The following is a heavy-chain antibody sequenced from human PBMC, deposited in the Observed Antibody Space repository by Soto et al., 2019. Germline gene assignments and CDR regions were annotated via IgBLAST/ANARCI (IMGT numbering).Heavy chain of an antibody. V-gene: IGHV3-30*09. Sequence: ESGGGVVQPGGSLRLSCLASGFIFRSYAMHWVRQAPVKGLEWVAVITYDGANGYYADSVRGRFAISRDNSKSTLFLQMNSLRPEDTAVYYCARAFSGSYPNFDYWGQGTLVTVSS. J-gene: IGHJ4*02. D-gene: IGHD1-26*01. CDR1: GFIFRSYA. CDR3: ARAFSGSYPNFDY. CDR2: ITYDGANG.